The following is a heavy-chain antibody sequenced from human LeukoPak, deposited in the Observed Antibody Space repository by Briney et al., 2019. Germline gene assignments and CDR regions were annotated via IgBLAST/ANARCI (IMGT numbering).Heavy chain of an antibody. D-gene: IGHD3-3*01. CDR1: GYTFTSYG. CDR3: ARDLDDFWSGYYDAFDI. V-gene: IGHV1-18*01. CDR2: ISAYNGNT. Sequence: ASVTVSCKASGYTFTSYGISWVRQAPGQGLEWMGWISAYNGNTNYAQKLQGRVTMTTDTSTSTAYMELRSLRSDDTAVYYCARDLDDFWSGYYDAFDIWGQGTMVTVSS. J-gene: IGHJ3*02.